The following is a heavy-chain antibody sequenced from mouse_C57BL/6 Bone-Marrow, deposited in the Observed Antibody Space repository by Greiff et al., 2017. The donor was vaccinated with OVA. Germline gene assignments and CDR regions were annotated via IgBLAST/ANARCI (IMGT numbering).Heavy chain of an antibody. CDR3: ASTSWFAY. V-gene: IGHV1-72*01. CDR1: GYTFTSYW. CDR2: IDPNSGGT. D-gene: IGHD4-1*02. Sequence: QVQLQQPGAELVKPGASVKMSCKASGYTFTSYWITWVKQRPGQGLEWIGRIDPNSGGTKYNEKFKSKATLTVDKPSSTAYMQLSSLTSEDSAVYYCASTSWFAYWGQGTLVTVSA. J-gene: IGHJ3*01.